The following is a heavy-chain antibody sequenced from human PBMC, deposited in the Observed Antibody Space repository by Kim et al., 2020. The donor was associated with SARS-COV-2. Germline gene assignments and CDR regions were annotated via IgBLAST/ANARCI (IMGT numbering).Heavy chain of an antibody. J-gene: IGHJ4*02. V-gene: IGHV7-4-1*02. CDR3: ARGDDDFWSGYYFY. CDR2: INTNTENP. CDR1: GYTFTSYA. D-gene: IGHD3-3*01. Sequence: SVKVSCKASGYTFTSYAMNWVRQAPGQGLEWMGWINTNTENPTYAQGFTGRFVFSLDTSVSTAYLQISSLKAEDTAVYYCARGDDDFWSGYYFYWGQGTLVTVSS.